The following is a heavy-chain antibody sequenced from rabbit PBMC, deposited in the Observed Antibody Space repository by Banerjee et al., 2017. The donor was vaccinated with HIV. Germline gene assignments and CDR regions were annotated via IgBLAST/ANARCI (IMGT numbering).Heavy chain of an antibody. CDR3: VRDAGSNYYSRLDL. Sequence: QSLEESGGDLVKPGASLTLTCTASGFSFSSRHYMYWVRQAPGKGLGWIACIYAGSSGYTYYASWAKGRFTISSHNAQNTVILLMNSLTAADTATYFCVRDAGSNYYSRLDLWGQGTLVTVS. D-gene: IGHD8-1*01. V-gene: IGHV1S40*01. J-gene: IGHJ3*01. CDR1: GFSFSSRHY. CDR2: IYAGSSGYT.